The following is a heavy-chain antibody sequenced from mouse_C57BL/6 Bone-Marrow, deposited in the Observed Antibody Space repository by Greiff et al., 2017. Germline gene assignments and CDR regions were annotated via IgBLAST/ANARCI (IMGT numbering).Heavy chain of an antibody. CDR2: IWRGGST. CDR3: AKDSNRYAMDY. D-gene: IGHD2-5*01. Sequence: QVQLQQSGPGLVQPSQSLSITCTVSGFSLTSYGVHWVRQSPGKGLEWLGVIWRGGSTDYTAAFMSRMRITKDNSKSQVFLKMSSLQSDDTAIYYCAKDSNRYAMDYWGQGTSVTVSS. J-gene: IGHJ4*01. V-gene: IGHV2-5*01. CDR1: GFSLTSYG.